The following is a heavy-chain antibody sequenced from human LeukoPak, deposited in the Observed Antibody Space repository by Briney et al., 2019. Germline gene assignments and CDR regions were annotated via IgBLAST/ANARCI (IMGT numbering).Heavy chain of an antibody. Sequence: GGSLRLSCAASGFTFSSYGMHWVRQGPSKGLEWVTFIRYDGSMRYYADSVKGRFTISRDNSKNTLSLQMNSLRAEDTAIYYCAKDNRYVSTWYPPGTHYYYYMDVWGKGTTVTVAS. V-gene: IGHV3-30*02. CDR1: GFTFSSYG. CDR2: IRYDGSMR. D-gene: IGHD6-13*01. CDR3: AKDNRYVSTWYPPGTHYYYYMDV. J-gene: IGHJ6*03.